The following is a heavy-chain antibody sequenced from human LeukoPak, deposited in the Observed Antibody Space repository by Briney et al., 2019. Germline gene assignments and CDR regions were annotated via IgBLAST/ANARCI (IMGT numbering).Heavy chain of an antibody. CDR3: ARGIYSSSWYWYGPAAY. J-gene: IGHJ4*02. CDR1: GYTFTSYY. D-gene: IGHD6-13*01. Sequence: GASVKVSCKASGYTFTSYYMHWVRQAPGQGLEWMGIINPSGGSTSYAQKFQGRVTMTRDTSTSTVYMELSSLRSEDTAVYYCARGIYSSSWYWYGPAAYWGQGTLVTVSS. V-gene: IGHV1-46*01. CDR2: INPSGGST.